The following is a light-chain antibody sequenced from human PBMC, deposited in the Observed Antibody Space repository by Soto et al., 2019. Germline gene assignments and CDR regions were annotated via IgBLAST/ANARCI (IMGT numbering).Light chain of an antibody. CDR3: SSYAGSHNVL. V-gene: IGLV2-8*01. J-gene: IGLJ2*01. CDR1: SSDVGGYNY. Sequence: QSALTQPPSASGSPGQSVTISCTGTSSDVGGYNYVSWYQQHPGKAPKLMIYEVNKRPSGVPDRFSGSKSGNTASLTVSGLQAEDEADYYCSSYAGSHNVLFGGGTKLTVL. CDR2: EVN.